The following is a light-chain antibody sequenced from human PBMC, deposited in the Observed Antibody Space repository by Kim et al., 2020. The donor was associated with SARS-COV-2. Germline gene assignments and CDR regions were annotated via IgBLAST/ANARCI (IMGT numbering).Light chain of an antibody. CDR2: DES. CDR3: QHYDHSPSFT. CDR1: QDIREN. V-gene: IGKV1-33*01. Sequence: DIQLTQSPSSLSASVGDRVTITCQASQDIRENLNWYQQRPGKAPKLLIYDESNLETGVPSRFRGSGSGTEFNFTISSLQPEDIAIYYCQHYDHSPSFTFGPGTKVDIK. J-gene: IGKJ3*01.